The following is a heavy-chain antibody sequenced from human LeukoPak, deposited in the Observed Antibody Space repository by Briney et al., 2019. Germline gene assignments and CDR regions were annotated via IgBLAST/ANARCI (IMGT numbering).Heavy chain of an antibody. CDR1: GFTFSNAW. CDR2: IKSKTDGGTT. Sequence: PGGSLRLSCAASGFTFSNAWMSWVRQAPGKGLEWVGRIKSKTDGGTTDYAAPVKGRFTISRDDSKNTLHLQMNSLKTEDTAVYYCTTDFRYYGSGSYSYWGQGTLVTVSS. V-gene: IGHV3-15*01. D-gene: IGHD3-10*01. J-gene: IGHJ4*02. CDR3: TTDFRYYGSGSYSY.